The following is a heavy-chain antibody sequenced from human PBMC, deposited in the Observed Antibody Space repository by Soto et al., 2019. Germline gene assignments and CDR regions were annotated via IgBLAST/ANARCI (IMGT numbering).Heavy chain of an antibody. CDR1: GYAFTSYG. CDR3: ARAATGSYHSAY. V-gene: IGHV1-18*04. Sequence: TVRVSCVASGYAFTSYGVNWVRQAPGQGLEWMGWIAPHSGRTTYLPKFQGRVTMTADVSTNTAYIELRSLTSDDTGTYFCARAATGSYHSAYWGQGTVVTVSS. D-gene: IGHD3-10*01. CDR2: IAPHSGRT. J-gene: IGHJ4*02.